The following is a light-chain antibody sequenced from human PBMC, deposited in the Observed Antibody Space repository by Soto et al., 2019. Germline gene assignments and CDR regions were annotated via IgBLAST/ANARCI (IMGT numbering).Light chain of an antibody. V-gene: IGKV1-5*01. Sequence: DIQMTQSPPTLSASVGDRVTITCRASQSISNWLAWYQQKPGKAPKLLVYDASSLERGVPSRFSGSGYGTEFTLTISNLQPDDFASYYCQQHKSHSYTFGQGTKVDIK. CDR3: QQHKSHSYT. CDR1: QSISNW. CDR2: DAS. J-gene: IGKJ2*01.